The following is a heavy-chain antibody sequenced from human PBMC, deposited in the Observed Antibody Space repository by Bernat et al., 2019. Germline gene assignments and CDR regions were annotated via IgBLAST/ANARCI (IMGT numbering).Heavy chain of an antibody. V-gene: IGHV4-59*01. CDR2: IYYSGST. D-gene: IGHD4-23*01. Sequence: QVQLQESGPGLVKPSETLSLTCTVSGGSIRSYYWSWIRQPPGKGLEWIGYIYYSGSTNYNPPLKSRVTISVDTSKNQFSLKLSSVTAADTAVYYCASFDYGGNSFDYWGQGTLVTVSS. J-gene: IGHJ4*02. CDR1: GGSIRSYY. CDR3: ASFDYGGNSFDY.